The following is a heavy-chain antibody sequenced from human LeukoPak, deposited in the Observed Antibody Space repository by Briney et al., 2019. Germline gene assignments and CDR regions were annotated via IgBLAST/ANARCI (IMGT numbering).Heavy chain of an antibody. D-gene: IGHD3-16*01. J-gene: IGHJ3*02. CDR1: GFTVSNNY. Sequence: GGSLRLSCAASGFTVSNNYMTWVRQAPGKGLEWVSVIYSGGSTYYADSVKGRFTISRDNSKNTLYLQMNSLRAEDTAVYYCARDGARRDAFDIWGQGTMVTVSS. V-gene: IGHV3-53*01. CDR3: ARDGARRDAFDI. CDR2: IYSGGST.